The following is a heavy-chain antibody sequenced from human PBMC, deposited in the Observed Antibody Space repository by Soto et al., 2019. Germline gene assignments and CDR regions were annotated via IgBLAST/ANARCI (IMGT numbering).Heavy chain of an antibody. CDR3: ARVYYYYDSSGYYHFDY. J-gene: IGHJ4*02. V-gene: IGHV4-4*02. D-gene: IGHD3-22*01. CDR2: IYHSGST. CDR1: GGSISSSNW. Sequence: PSETLSLTCAVSGGSISSSNWWSWVRQPPGKGLEWIGEIYHSGSTNYNPSLKSRVTISVDKSKNQFSLKLSSVTAADTAVYYCARVYYYYDSSGYYHFDYWGQGTLVTVSS.